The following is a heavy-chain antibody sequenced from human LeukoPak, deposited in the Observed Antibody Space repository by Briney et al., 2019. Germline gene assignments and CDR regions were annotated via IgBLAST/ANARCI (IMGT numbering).Heavy chain of an antibody. CDR1: GFTFSSYS. Sequence: GGSLRLSCAASGFTFSSYSMNWVRQAPGKGLEWVSSISSSSSYIYYADSVKGRFTISRDNAKNSLYLQMNNLRAEDTAVYYCARDRWTGLDYWGQGTLVTVSS. J-gene: IGHJ4*02. CDR3: ARDRWTGLDY. V-gene: IGHV3-21*01. CDR2: ISSSSSYI. D-gene: IGHD2-15*01.